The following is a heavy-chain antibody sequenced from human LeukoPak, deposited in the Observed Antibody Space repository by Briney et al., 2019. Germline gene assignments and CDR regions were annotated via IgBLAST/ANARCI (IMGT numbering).Heavy chain of an antibody. J-gene: IGHJ4*02. CDR1: GGSFSGYY. Sequence: SETLSLTCAVYGGSFSGYYWSWIRQPPGKGLGWIGEINHSGRTNYNPSLKSRVTISVDTSKTQSSLKLSSVTAADTAVYYCARGLPTGDYYGSGSYYSPSYYFDYWGQGTLVTVSS. CDR2: INHSGRT. D-gene: IGHD3-10*01. CDR3: ARGLPTGDYYGSGSYYSPSYYFDY. V-gene: IGHV4-34*01.